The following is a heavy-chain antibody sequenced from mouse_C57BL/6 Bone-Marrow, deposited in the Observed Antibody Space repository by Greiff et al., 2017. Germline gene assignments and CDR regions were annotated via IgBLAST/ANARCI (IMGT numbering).Heavy chain of an antibody. J-gene: IGHJ2*01. V-gene: IGHV2-5*01. CDR1: GFSLTSYG. D-gene: IGHD1-1*01. Sequence: VKLVESGPGLVQPSQSLSITCTVSGFSLTSYGVHWVRQSPGKGLEWLGVIWRGGSTDYNAAFMSRLSITKDNSKSQVFFKMNSLQADDTAIYYCAKNGGSSRYYFDDWGQGTTLTVSS. CDR2: IWRGGST. CDR3: AKNGGSSRYYFDD.